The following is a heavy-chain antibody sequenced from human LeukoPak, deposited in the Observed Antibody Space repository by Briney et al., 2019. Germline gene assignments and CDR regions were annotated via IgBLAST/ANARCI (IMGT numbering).Heavy chain of an antibody. CDR2: IYYSGST. J-gene: IGHJ6*02. CDR3: ARLPPLRFSEWSYGMDV. D-gene: IGHD3-3*01. CDR1: GGSISSYY. V-gene: IGHV4-59*08. Sequence: SETLSLTCTVSGGSISSYYWSWIRQPPGKGLEWIGYIYYSGSTNYNPSLKSRVTISVDTSKNQFSLKLSSVTAADTAVYYCARLPPLRFSEWSYGMDVWGQGTTVTVSS.